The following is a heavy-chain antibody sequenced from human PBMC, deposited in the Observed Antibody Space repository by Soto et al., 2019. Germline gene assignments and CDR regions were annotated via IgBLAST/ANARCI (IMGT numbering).Heavy chain of an antibody. CDR3: ARDYGSGSYSY. CDR1: GGSISSGGYS. D-gene: IGHD3-10*01. Sequence: PSETLSLTCAVSGGSISSGGYSWSWIRQPPGKGLEWIGYIYHSGSTYYNPSLKSRVTISVDTSKNQFSLKLSSVTAADTAVYYCARDYGSGSYSYWGQGTLVTVSS. J-gene: IGHJ4*02. CDR2: IYHSGST. V-gene: IGHV4-30-2*01.